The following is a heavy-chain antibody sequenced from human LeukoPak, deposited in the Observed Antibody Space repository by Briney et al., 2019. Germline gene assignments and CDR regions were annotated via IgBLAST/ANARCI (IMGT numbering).Heavy chain of an antibody. CDR1: GFTFSSYA. V-gene: IGHV3-23*01. D-gene: IGHD3-10*01. CDR2: ISGSGGNT. Sequence: PGGSLRLSCAASGFTFSSYAMSWVRQAPGKGLEWVSAISGSGGNTYYADSVKGRFTISRDNSKNTLYLQMNSLRAEDTAVYYCAKYAVRGVITYLIYWGQGTLVTVSS. J-gene: IGHJ4*02. CDR3: AKYAVRGVITYLIY.